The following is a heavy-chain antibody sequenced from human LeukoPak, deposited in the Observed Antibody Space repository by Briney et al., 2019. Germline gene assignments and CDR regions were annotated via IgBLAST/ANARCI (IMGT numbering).Heavy chain of an antibody. J-gene: IGHJ4*02. V-gene: IGHV3-23*01. CDR3: ARKSLSMIASFDY. CDR1: GFTFASYA. Sequence: GGSVRLSCEASGFTFASYAMSWVRQAPGKGLEWVSGISAGGGATYSADSVKGRFSISRNNAKNSLYLQMNSLRAEDTAVYYCARKSLSMIASFDYWGQGALVTVSS. CDR2: ISAGGGAT. D-gene: IGHD3-22*01.